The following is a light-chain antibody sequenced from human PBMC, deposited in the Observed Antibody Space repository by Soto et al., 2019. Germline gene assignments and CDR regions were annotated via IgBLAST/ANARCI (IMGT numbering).Light chain of an antibody. J-gene: IGLJ1*01. CDR3: SSHSSSSAYYV. V-gene: IGLV2-14*01. CDR2: EVN. Sequence: QSALTQPASVSGSPGQSITISCTGTSSDIGYYDYVSWYQHHSGKAPKLIIYEVNNRPSGVSNRFSGSKSVNTASLTISGLQAEHEADYYCSSHSSSSAYYVFGNGTKVT. CDR1: SSDIGYYDY.